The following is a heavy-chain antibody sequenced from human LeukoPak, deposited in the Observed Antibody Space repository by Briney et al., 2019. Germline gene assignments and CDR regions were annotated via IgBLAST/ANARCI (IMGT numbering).Heavy chain of an antibody. J-gene: IGHJ4*02. D-gene: IGHD3-10*01. CDR2: IKLDGSEE. Sequence: GGSLRLSCAASGFTFSSYWMSWVRQAPGKGLEWVANIKLDGSEEYYVNSVKGRFTISRDNSKNTLYLQMNSLRAEDTAVYYCAAGHTAWGQGTLVTVSS. CDR3: AAGHTA. CDR1: GFTFSSYW. V-gene: IGHV3-7*05.